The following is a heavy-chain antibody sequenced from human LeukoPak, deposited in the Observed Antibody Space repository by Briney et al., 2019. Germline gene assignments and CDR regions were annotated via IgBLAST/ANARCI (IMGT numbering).Heavy chain of an antibody. J-gene: IGHJ4*02. CDR3: ARVIPADIVATKRAYYFDY. Sequence: GGSLRLSCAASGFTFSSYWMHWVRQAPGEGLGWVSRIKSDGSSTSYADSVKGRFTISRDNAKNTLYLQMNSLRAEDTAVYYCARVIPADIVATKRAYYFDYWGQGTLVTVSS. CDR1: GFTFSSYW. V-gene: IGHV3-74*01. D-gene: IGHD5-12*01. CDR2: IKSDGSST.